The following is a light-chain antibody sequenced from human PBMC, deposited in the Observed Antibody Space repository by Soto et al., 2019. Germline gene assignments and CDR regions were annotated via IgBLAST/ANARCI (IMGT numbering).Light chain of an antibody. J-gene: IGKJ1*01. V-gene: IGKV3-20*01. CDR2: GAS. CDR1: QSVGSKS. Sequence: VLTQSPSTLSLSAGERATLSCGASQSVGSKSLAWYQQKRGQAPRLRIHGASNRATGIPERFSGSGSGTDFTLTISRLEPEDFALYYCQQYNTYPRTFGQGTKVDIK. CDR3: QQYNTYPRT.